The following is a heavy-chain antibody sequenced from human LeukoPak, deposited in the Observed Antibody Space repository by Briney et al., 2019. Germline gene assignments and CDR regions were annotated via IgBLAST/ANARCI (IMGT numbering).Heavy chain of an antibody. J-gene: IGHJ4*02. CDR3: ARLYGGKPGGY. D-gene: IGHD4-23*01. Sequence: PSDTLSLTCTLSGGSLSSRMYYCRRIRKPPGKGQEWNGSIYYSGRTYDNPYLKSRVTISVHTPKNQFSLHLSPLAAADTALYYCARLYGGKPGGYWSQGTLVTVSS. V-gene: IGHV4-39*01. CDR1: GGSLSSRMYY. CDR2: IYYSGRT.